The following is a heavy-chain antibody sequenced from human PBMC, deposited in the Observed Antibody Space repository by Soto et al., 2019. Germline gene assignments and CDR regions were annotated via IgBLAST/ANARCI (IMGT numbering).Heavy chain of an antibody. Sequence: SETLSLTCTVSGGSISSYYWSWIRQPPGKGLEWIGYIYYSGSTNYNPSLKSRVTISVDTSKNQFSLKLSSVTAADTAVYYCATSYRSSLFDYWGQGTLVTVSS. J-gene: IGHJ4*02. V-gene: IGHV4-59*01. CDR1: GGSISSYY. CDR2: IYYSGST. D-gene: IGHD6-13*01. CDR3: ATSYRSSLFDY.